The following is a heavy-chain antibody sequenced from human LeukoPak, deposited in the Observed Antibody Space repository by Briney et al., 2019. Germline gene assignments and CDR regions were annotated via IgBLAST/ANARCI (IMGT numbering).Heavy chain of an antibody. J-gene: IGHJ4*02. V-gene: IGHV3-7*01. CDR3: VRSMNGRYGFFDY. CDR2: IKKDGSEK. D-gene: IGHD1-26*01. Sequence: GGSLRLSCAASGFTFSSYFMSWVRQAPGKGLEWVANIKKDGSEKYYVDSVKGRFTISRDNAKKSLYLQMNSLRAEDTAVYYCVRSMNGRYGFFDYWGQGILVTVSS. CDR1: GFTFSSYF.